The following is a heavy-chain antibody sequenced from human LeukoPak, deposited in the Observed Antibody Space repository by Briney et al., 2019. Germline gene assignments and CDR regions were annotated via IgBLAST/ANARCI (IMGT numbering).Heavy chain of an antibody. V-gene: IGHV3-53*01. CDR2: IYGGGNI. D-gene: IGHD5-24*01. Sequence: GGSLRLSCAASGFTVSSNYMNWVRQAPGKGLEWVSVIYGGGNIYYADSVEGRFTISRDNSKNTLYLQMSSLRAEDTAVYYCARGAGYNYPYYFDYWGQGTLVTVSS. CDR3: ARGAGYNYPYYFDY. J-gene: IGHJ4*02. CDR1: GFTVSSNY.